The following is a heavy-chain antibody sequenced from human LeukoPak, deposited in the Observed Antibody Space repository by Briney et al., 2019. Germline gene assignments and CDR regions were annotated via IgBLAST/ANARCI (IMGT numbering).Heavy chain of an antibody. V-gene: IGHV1-2*02. D-gene: IGHD3-9*01. J-gene: IGHJ5*02. CDR1: GYRFTDYY. CDR3: ARSYYDVLTGNYMWLAP. Sequence: ASVKVSCKASGYRFTDYYIHWVRQAPGQGLEWMGWINVNSGDTYHSQKFQDRVTMTGDTSINTAYMELSRLRSDDTAVFYCARSYYDVLTGNYMWLAPWSQGTLVTVSS. CDR2: INVNSGDT.